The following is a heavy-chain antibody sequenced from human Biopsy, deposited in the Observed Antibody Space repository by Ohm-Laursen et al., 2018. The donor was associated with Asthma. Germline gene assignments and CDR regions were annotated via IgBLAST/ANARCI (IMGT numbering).Heavy chain of an antibody. CDR2: IYKSGQV. CDR3: ARGVDRVTGLLDHFDS. Sequence: TLSLTCTVSGGSISSNFYYWGWIRQPPGKGLEWIGNIYKSGQVYYNLSLKSRVTISVDASKNQFSLKLTSVTAADTAVYYCARGVDRVTGLLDHFDSWGQGTLVTVSS. D-gene: IGHD2-21*02. J-gene: IGHJ4*02. V-gene: IGHV4-39*07. CDR1: GGSISSNFYY.